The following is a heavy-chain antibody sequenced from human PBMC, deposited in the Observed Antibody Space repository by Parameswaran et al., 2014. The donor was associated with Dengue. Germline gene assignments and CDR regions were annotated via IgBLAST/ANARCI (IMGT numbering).Heavy chain of an antibody. Sequence: GGSLRLSCAASGFTVSSNYMSWVRQAPGKGLEWVSVIYSGGSTYYADSVKGRFTISRDNSKNTLYLQMNSLRAEDTAVYYCARDAYYDSSGYFLSSWGQGTLVTVSS. CDR3: ARDAYYDSSGYFLSS. J-gene: IGHJ5*02. CDR1: GFTVSSNY. V-gene: IGHV3-53*01. CDR2: IYSGGST. D-gene: IGHD3-22*01.